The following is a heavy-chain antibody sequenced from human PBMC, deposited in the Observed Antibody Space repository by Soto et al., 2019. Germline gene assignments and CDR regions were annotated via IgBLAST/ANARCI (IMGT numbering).Heavy chain of an antibody. D-gene: IGHD6-13*01. CDR3: ARLRTAAAGLDY. J-gene: IGHJ4*02. CDR1: GGSISSYY. CDR2: TYYSGST. Sequence: SETLSLTCTVSGGSISSYYWSWIRQPPGKRLEWIGDTYYSGSTDYNPSLKSRVTISVDTSKNQFSLTLSSVTAADTAVYYCARLRTAAAGLDYWGQGTLVTVSS. V-gene: IGHV4-59*01.